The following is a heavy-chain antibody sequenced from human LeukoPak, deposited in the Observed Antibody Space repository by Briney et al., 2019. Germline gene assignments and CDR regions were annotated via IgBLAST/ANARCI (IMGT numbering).Heavy chain of an antibody. CDR2: IYYSGST. V-gene: IGHV4-39*07. CDR3: ASGRKRITMVRGVINYYYYGMDV. Sequence: PSETLSLTCTVSGGSISSSSYYWGWIRQPPGKGLEWIGSIYYSGSTYYNPSLKSRVTISVDTSKSQFSLKLSSVTAADTAVYYCASGRKRITMVRGVINYYYYGMDVWGQGTTVTVSS. CDR1: GGSISSSSYY. D-gene: IGHD3-10*01. J-gene: IGHJ6*02.